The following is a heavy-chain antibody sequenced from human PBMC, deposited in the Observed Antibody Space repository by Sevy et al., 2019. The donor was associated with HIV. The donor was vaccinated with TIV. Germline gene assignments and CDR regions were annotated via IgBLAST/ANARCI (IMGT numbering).Heavy chain of an antibody. CDR1: GFTVSSNY. J-gene: IGHJ6*03. CDR3: AREFAAAGTFYYYYMDV. V-gene: IGHV3-53*01. D-gene: IGHD6-13*01. CDR2: IYSGGST. Sequence: GGSLRLSCAASGFTVSSNYMSWVRQAPVKGLEWVSVIYSGGSTYYADSVKGRFTISRDNSKNTLYLQMNSLRAEDTAVYYCAREFAAAGTFYYYYMDVWGKGTTVTVSS.